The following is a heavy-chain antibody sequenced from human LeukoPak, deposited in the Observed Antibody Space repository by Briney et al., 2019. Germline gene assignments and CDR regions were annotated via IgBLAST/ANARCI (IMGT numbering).Heavy chain of an antibody. CDR3: ARARGLDYGDYVRWFDP. J-gene: IGHJ5*02. CDR1: GFTFSSNW. Sequence: GGSLRLSCAAFGFTFSSNWLHWVRQAPGKGLVWVSRINSDGSSTIYADSVKGRFTISRVSAKNTLYLQMNSLRAEDTAVYYCARARGLDYGDYVRWFDPWGQGTLVIVSS. CDR2: INSDGSST. D-gene: IGHD4-17*01. V-gene: IGHV3-74*01.